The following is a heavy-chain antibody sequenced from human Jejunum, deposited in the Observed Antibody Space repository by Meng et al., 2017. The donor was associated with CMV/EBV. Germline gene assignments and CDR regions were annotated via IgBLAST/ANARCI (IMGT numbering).Heavy chain of an antibody. CDR3: ARGSGGVPTMGSFAS. D-gene: IGHD5-12*01. V-gene: IGHV4-59*02. Sequence: QEQLQESGPGLVKPSXXLSLTCTVSGYSVAYYYWSWIRQSPEKGLEWSGNIFYTGSTNYNPSLESRVIISVDTSKNQFYLQLKSVTTADTAVYYCARGSGGVPTMGSFASWGQGTLVTVSS. CDR2: IFYTGST. J-gene: IGHJ5*02. CDR1: GYSVAYYY.